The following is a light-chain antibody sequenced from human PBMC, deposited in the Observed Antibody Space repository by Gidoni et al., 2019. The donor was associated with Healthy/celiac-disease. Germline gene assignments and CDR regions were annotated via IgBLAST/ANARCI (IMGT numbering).Light chain of an antibody. Sequence: EIVLTQSTATLSLSPGERATLSCRASQSVSSYLAWYQQKPGQAPRLLIYDASNRATGIPAMFSGSGSGTDFTLTISSLEPEDFAVYYCQQRSNWPPKFTFGPGTKVDIK. CDR2: DAS. CDR1: QSVSSY. CDR3: QQRSNWPPKFT. V-gene: IGKV3-11*01. J-gene: IGKJ3*01.